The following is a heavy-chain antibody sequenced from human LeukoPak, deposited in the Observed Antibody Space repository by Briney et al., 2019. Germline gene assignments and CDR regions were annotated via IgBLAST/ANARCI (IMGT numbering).Heavy chain of an antibody. Sequence: GASVKVSCKSSGYTFTFYYIHWVRQAPGQGLEWMGWINPNSGGTNSAQKFQGRVTLTRDTSISTAYLELSSLRSDDTAVYYCARDLGSGWIIVDYWGQGTLVTVSS. CDR3: ARDLGSGWIIVDY. CDR2: INPNSGGT. D-gene: IGHD6-19*01. CDR1: GYTFTFYY. V-gene: IGHV1-2*02. J-gene: IGHJ4*02.